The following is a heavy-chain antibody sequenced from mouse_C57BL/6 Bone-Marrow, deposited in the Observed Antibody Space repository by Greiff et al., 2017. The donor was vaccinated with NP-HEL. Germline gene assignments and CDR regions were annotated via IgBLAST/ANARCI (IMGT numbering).Heavy chain of an antibody. D-gene: IGHD2-3*01. CDR1: GYTVTSYW. Sequence: QVQLQQPGTELVKPGASVKLSCKASGYTVTSYWMHWVKQRPGQGLEWIGNINPSNGGTNYNEKFKSKATLTVDKSSSTAYMQLSSLTSEDSAVYYCARLGDGYLYWYFDVWGTGTTVTVSS. CDR2: INPSNGGT. CDR3: ARLGDGYLYWYFDV. J-gene: IGHJ1*03. V-gene: IGHV1-53*01.